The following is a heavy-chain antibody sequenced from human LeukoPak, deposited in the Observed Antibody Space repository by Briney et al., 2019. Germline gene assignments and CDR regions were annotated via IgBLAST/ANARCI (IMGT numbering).Heavy chain of an antibody. Sequence: SETLSLTCTVSGGSISSYYWSWIRQPPGKGLEWIGYIYYSGSTNYNPSLKSRVTISVDTSKNQFSLKLSSVTAADTAVYYCASDEVTGPRIAAAGTRWFDTWGQGTLVTVSS. V-gene: IGHV4-59*08. CDR3: ASDEVTGPRIAAAGTRWFDT. CDR1: GGSISSYY. CDR2: IYYSGST. D-gene: IGHD6-13*01. J-gene: IGHJ5*02.